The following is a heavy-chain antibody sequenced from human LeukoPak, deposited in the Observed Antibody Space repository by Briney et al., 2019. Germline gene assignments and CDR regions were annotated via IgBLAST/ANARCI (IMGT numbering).Heavy chain of an antibody. V-gene: IGHV3-7*01. Sequence: GGSLRLSCAASGFTFSSYWMHWVRQAPGKGLEWVANIKQDGSEKYYVDSVKGRFTISRDNAKNSLYLQMNSLRAEDTAVYYCATPYCGGDCYLDAFDIWGQGTMVTVSP. CDR3: ATPYCGGDCYLDAFDI. CDR2: IKQDGSEK. CDR1: GFTFSSYW. J-gene: IGHJ3*02. D-gene: IGHD2-21*02.